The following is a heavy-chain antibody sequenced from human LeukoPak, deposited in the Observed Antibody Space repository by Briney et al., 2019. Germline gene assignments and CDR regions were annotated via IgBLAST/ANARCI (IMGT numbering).Heavy chain of an antibody. V-gene: IGHV3-9*03. CDR2: ISWNSGSI. Sequence: GGSLRLSCAASGFTFDDYAMHWVRQAPGKGLEWVSGISWNSGSIGYADSVKGRFTISRDNAMNSLYLQMNSLRAEDMALYYCAKGYCSSTSCYPFDYWGQGTLVTVSS. CDR1: GFTFDDYA. J-gene: IGHJ4*02. CDR3: AKGYCSSTSCYPFDY. D-gene: IGHD2-2*01.